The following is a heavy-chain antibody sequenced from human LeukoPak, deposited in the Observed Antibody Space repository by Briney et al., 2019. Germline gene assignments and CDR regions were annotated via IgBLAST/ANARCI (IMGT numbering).Heavy chain of an antibody. V-gene: IGHV3-23*01. Sequence: GGSLRLSCAVSRFAFSNYGMSWVRQAPGKGLEWVSAISGSGGSTYYADSVKGRFTISRDNSKNTLYLQMNSLRAEDTALYYSAKSSYYDTSGSYREYYFDYWGQGALVTVSS. CDR3: AKSSYYDTSGSYREYYFDY. J-gene: IGHJ4*02. CDR2: ISGSGGST. D-gene: IGHD3-22*01. CDR1: RFAFSNYG.